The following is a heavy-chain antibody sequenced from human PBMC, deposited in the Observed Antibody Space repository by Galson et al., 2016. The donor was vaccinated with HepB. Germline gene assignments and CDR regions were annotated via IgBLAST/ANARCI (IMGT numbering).Heavy chain of an antibody. D-gene: IGHD3-22*01. CDR3: ARGPQYHERSGYYWGRFDY. Sequence: SETLSLTCTVSGGSVSSGSYYWSWIRQPPGKGLEWIGYIYYSGSTNYNPSLKSRVTISVDTSKNQFSLKLSSVTAADTAVYYGARGPQYHERSGYYWGRFDYWGQGTLATVS. V-gene: IGHV4-61*01. CDR1: GGSVSSGSYY. CDR2: IYYSGST. J-gene: IGHJ4*02.